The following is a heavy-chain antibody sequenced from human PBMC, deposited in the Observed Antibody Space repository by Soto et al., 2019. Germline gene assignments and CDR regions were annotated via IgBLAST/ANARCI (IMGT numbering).Heavy chain of an antibody. D-gene: IGHD2-2*01. J-gene: IGHJ1*01. V-gene: IGHV4-59*11. CDR2: IYYSGYT. CDR3: AAARSSTRRGGPFGFNH. Sequence: XETLSLTCTVSGCSFSNQYWSWLRQPPGKGLEWIGYIYYSGYTNCSPSLKSRVTMSVDTSKNQFSLNLRSVTAADSAVYYCAAARSSTRRGGPFGFNHWGQGALVTVSS. CDR1: GCSFSNQY.